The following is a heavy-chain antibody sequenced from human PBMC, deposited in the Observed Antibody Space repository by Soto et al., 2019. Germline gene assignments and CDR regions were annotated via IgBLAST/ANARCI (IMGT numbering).Heavy chain of an antibody. CDR3: ARAYEGDYFDY. Sequence: QVQLVESGGGVVQPGRSLSLSCAASGFTFSSYAMHWVRQAPGKGLEWVAVISYDGSNKYYADSVKGRFTISRDNSKNTLYLQMNSLRAEDTSVYYCARAYEGDYFDYWGHGTLVTVSS. CDR2: ISYDGSNK. V-gene: IGHV3-30-3*01. J-gene: IGHJ4*01. CDR1: GFTFSSYA. D-gene: IGHD3-16*01.